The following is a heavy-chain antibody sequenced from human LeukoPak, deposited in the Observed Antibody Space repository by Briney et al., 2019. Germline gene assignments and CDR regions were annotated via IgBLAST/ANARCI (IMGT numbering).Heavy chain of an antibody. CDR3: AKAVAAAGRFGFDP. CDR1: GGSISTYC. CDR2: IYNSGST. V-gene: IGHV4-59*01. Sequence: PSETLSLTCTVSGGSISTYCWSWIRQPPGKGLEWIGYIYNSGSTNYNPSLQSRVTISVDTSKNQFSLRLTSVTAADTAVYYCAKAVAAAGRFGFDPWGQGTLVTVSS. J-gene: IGHJ5*02. D-gene: IGHD6-13*01.